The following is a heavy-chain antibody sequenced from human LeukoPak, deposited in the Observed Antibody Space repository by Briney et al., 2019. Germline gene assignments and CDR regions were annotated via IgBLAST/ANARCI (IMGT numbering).Heavy chain of an antibody. CDR2: IHSSGST. Sequence: SETLSLTCTVSGGSISGQSWSWIRQPPGKGLEWIAYIHSSGSTQYNASLKSRVTMSLDTSKNQFSLKPSSVTAVDTAVYYCARDRGTWNDDGFDYWGQGTLVTVSS. J-gene: IGHJ4*02. D-gene: IGHD1-1*01. CDR3: ARDRGTWNDDGFDY. CDR1: GGSISGQS. V-gene: IGHV4-59*11.